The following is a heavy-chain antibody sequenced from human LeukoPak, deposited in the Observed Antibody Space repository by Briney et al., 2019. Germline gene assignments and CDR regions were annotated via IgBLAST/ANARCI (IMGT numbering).Heavy chain of an antibody. CDR2: INPNSGGT. CDR3: ARDPSSSWTYYFDY. D-gene: IGHD6-13*01. J-gene: IGHJ4*02. Sequence: ASVKVSCKSSGCTFTGYYMHWVRQAPGQGLEWMGRINPNSGGTNYAQKFQGRVTMTRDTSISTTYMELSRLRSDDTAVYYCARDPSSSWTYYFDYWGQGTLVTVSS. CDR1: GCTFTGYY. V-gene: IGHV1-2*06.